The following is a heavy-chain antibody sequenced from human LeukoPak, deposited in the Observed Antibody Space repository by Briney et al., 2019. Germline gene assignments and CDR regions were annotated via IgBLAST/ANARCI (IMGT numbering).Heavy chain of an antibody. J-gene: IGHJ4*02. Sequence: ASVKVSCKATGYTFTSYGISWVRQAPGQGLEWMGWISAYNGNTNYAQKLQGRVTMTTDTPTSTAYMELRSLRSDDTAVYYCARVHHLYYYDSSGAFDYWGQGTLVTVSS. CDR2: ISAYNGNT. V-gene: IGHV1-18*01. CDR1: GYTFTSYG. CDR3: ARVHHLYYYDSSGAFDY. D-gene: IGHD3-22*01.